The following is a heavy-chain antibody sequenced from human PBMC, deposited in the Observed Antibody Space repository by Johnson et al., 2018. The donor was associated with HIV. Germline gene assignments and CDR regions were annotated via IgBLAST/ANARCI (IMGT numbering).Heavy chain of an antibody. V-gene: IGHV3-30-3*01. J-gene: IGHJ3*02. CDR3: ASTSSGWFYAFDI. D-gene: IGHD6-19*01. CDR1: GFTFSSYA. Sequence: QVQLVESGGGVVQPGRSLRLSCAASGFTFSSYAMHWVRQAPGKGLEWVAVISYDGSNKYYADSVKGRFTISRDNSKNTRYLQMNSLRAEDTAVYYCASTSSGWFYAFDIWGQGTMVTVSS. CDR2: ISYDGSNK.